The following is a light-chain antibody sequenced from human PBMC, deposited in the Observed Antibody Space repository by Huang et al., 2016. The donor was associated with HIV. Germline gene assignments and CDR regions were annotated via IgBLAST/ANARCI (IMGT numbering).Light chain of an antibody. V-gene: IGKV4-1*01. J-gene: IGKJ4*01. CDR3: QQYYNSPLT. CDR1: QSVLYNSNNRNY. CDR2: WAS. Sequence: DIVVTPSPDSLAVSLGGRATINCRSSQSVLYNSNNRNYLAWYQQKAGQPPKLLIYWASTRESGVSDRFNGSGSGADFTLTINNLQAEDVATYYCQQYYNSPLTFGGGTRVEIK.